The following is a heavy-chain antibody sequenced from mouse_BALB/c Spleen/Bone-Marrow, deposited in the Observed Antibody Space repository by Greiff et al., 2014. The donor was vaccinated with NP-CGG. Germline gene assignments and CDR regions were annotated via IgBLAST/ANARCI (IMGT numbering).Heavy chain of an antibody. CDR2: ISSGGSYI. Sequence: EVQLVESGGDLVKPGGSLKLSCAASGFTFSSYGMSWVRQTPDKRLEWVATISSGGSYIYYPDSVKGRFTISRDNAKNTLYLQMSSLKSEDTAMYYCARQEITTRNAWFAYWGQGTLVTVSA. D-gene: IGHD2-4*01. CDR1: GFTFSSYG. V-gene: IGHV5-6*01. J-gene: IGHJ3*01. CDR3: ARQEITTRNAWFAY.